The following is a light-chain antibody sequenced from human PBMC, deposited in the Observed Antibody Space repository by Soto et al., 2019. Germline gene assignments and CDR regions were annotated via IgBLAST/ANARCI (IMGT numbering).Light chain of an antibody. V-gene: IGKV3-20*01. J-gene: IGKJ1*01. CDR1: QTVRNNY. CDR2: STS. Sequence: EIVWTQSPCTLSLSPRERATLSCRASQTVRNNYLAWYQQKPGQAPRLLIYSTSNRATGIPDRFSGSGSWTDFTLTISRLEPEDFAVYYCHQYGDSQTVGQGTKVDI. CDR3: HQYGDSQT.